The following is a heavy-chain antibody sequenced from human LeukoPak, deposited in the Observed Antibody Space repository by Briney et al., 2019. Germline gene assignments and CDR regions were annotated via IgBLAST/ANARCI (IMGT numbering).Heavy chain of an antibody. CDR2: IYSGGST. Sequence: PGRSLRLSCAASGFTVSSNYMSWVRQAPGKGLEWVSVIYSGGSTYYADSVKGRFTISRDNSKNTLYLQMNSLRAEDTAVYYCARDLVVPAAMRGYYYYYGMDVWGQGTTVTVSS. D-gene: IGHD2-2*01. J-gene: IGHJ6*02. CDR1: GFTVSSNY. CDR3: ARDLVVPAAMRGYYYYYGMDV. V-gene: IGHV3-66*01.